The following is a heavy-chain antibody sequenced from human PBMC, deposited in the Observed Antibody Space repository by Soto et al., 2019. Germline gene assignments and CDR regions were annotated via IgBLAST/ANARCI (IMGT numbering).Heavy chain of an antibody. D-gene: IGHD3-16*02. CDR2: IYYSGST. CDR1: GGSISSYY. V-gene: IGHV4-59*01. J-gene: IGHJ4*02. Sequence: PSETLSLTCTVSGGSISSYYWSWIRQPPGKGLEWIGYIYYSGSTNYNPSLKSRVTISVDTYKNQFSLKLSSVTAPDTAVYYCARASPDYRPYYFDYCAQRTLVTVS. CDR3: ARASPDYRPYYFDY.